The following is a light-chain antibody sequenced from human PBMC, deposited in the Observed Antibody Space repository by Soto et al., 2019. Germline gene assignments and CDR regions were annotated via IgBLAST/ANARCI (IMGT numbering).Light chain of an antibody. V-gene: IGKV3-20*01. CDR2: GAS. CDR1: QSVSTNY. Sequence: EIVLMQSPGTLSLSPGERATLSCRASQSVSTNYLAWYQQRPGQAPRLLIYGASRRATGIPDRFSGSGSGTDFTLTISRLEPEDFAVYYCQHYGRSPRYTFGQGTKVEI. CDR3: QHYGRSPRYT. J-gene: IGKJ2*01.